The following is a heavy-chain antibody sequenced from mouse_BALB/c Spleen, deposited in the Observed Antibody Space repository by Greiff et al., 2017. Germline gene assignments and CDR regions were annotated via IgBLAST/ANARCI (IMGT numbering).Heavy chain of an antibody. Sequence: VKLQESGPGLVAPSQSLSITCTVSGFSLTSYGVHWVRQPPGKGLEWLGVIWAGGSTNYNSALMSRLSISKDNSKSQVFLKMNSLQTDDTAMYYCARRESTMITTGAMDYWGQGTSVTVSS. V-gene: IGHV2-9*02. CDR1: GFSLTSYG. CDR3: ARRESTMITTGAMDY. CDR2: IWAGGST. J-gene: IGHJ4*01. D-gene: IGHD2-4*01.